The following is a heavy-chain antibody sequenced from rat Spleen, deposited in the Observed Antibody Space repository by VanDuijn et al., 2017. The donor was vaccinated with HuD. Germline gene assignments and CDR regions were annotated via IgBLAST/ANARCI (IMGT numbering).Heavy chain of an antibody. CDR2: ISYSGNT. Sequence: EVQLQESGPGLVKPSQSLSLTCSVTGYSITSHYWGWIRKFPGNKMEWMAYISYSGNTGYNPSLKSRISIIRDTSKNQFFLLLNSVTTEDTATYYCARSAISMMVLKPFDYWGQGVMVTVSS. CDR1: GYSITSHY. D-gene: IGHD1-12*03. J-gene: IGHJ2*01. V-gene: IGHV3-1*01. CDR3: ARSAISMMVLKPFDY.